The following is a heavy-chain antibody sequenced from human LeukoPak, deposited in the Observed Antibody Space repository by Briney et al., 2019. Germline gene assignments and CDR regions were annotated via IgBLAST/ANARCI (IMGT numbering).Heavy chain of an antibody. V-gene: IGHV4-34*01. D-gene: IGHD1-26*01. CDR2: INHSGST. CDR1: GGSFSGYY. J-gene: IGHJ4*02. CDR3: ARGRRQYSGSFLIDY. Sequence: PSETLSLTCAVYGGSFSGYYWSWIRQPPGKGLEWIGEINHSGSTNYNPSLKSRVTISVDTSKNQFSLKLSSVTAADTAVYYCARGRRQYSGSFLIDYWDQGTLVTVSS.